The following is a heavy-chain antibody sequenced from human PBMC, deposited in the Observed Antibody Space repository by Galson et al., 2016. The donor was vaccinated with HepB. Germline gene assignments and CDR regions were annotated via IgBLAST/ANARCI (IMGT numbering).Heavy chain of an antibody. CDR3: AKSGFFGELDK. V-gene: IGHV3-23*01. J-gene: IGHJ4*02. Sequence: SLRLSCAVSAGTFKNYAINWVRQAPGKGLEWVAAISGSGGRTSYEDSVRGRFTISRDNSKNTLFLRMNSVGVEDTAVYFCAKSGFFGELDKWGQGTGVVASS. CDR2: ISGSGGRT. D-gene: IGHD3-10*01. CDR1: AGTFKNYA.